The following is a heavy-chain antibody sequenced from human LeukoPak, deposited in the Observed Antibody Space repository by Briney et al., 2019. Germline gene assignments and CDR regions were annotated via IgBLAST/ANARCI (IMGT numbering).Heavy chain of an antibody. Sequence: KSGGSLRLSCAASGFTFSSYSMNWVRQAPGKGLEWVSSISSSSSYIYYADSVKGRFTISRDNAKNSLYLQMNSLRAEDTAVYYCARVNMVRGVIISPFDYWGQGTLVTVSP. D-gene: IGHD3-10*01. CDR3: ARVNMVRGVIISPFDY. CDR1: GFTFSSYS. CDR2: ISSSSSYI. J-gene: IGHJ4*02. V-gene: IGHV3-21*01.